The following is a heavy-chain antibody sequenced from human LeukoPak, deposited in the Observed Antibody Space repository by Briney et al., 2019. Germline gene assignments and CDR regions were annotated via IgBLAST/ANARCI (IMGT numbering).Heavy chain of an antibody. J-gene: IGHJ4*02. CDR3: ARGRFWSGYTFDY. CDR1: GFTFSSYE. CDR2: ISSSGSTI. Sequence: GGSLRLSCAASGFTFSSYEMNWVRQAPGKGLEWVSYISSSGSTIYYADSVKGRFTISRDNAKTSLYLQMNSLRAEDTAVYYCARGRFWSGYTFDYWGQGTLVAVSS. D-gene: IGHD3-3*01. V-gene: IGHV3-48*03.